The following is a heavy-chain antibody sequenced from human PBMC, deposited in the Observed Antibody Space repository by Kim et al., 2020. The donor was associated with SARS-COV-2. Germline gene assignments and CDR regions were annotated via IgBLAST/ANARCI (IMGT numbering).Heavy chain of an antibody. J-gene: IGHJ4*02. CDR2: ISDDGTNK. CDR1: GFIFSNYG. D-gene: IGHD3-10*01. CDR3: AKDNLYRYYGSGSYGY. Sequence: GGSLRLSCAASGFIFSNYGMHWVRQAPGKGLEWVSFISDDGTNKNYGDSVKGRFTISRDNSKNTLYLHMDSLTTEDTAVYYCAKDNLYRYYGSGSYGYWGQGTLVTLSS. V-gene: IGHV3-30*18.